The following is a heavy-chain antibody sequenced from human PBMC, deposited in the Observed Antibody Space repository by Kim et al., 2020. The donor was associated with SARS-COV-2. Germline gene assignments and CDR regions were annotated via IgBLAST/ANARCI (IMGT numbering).Heavy chain of an antibody. CDR3: AKDSDYGSGSYHNFDY. CDR1: GFTFGDYA. Sequence: GGSLRLSCAASGFTFGDYAMHWVRQAPGKGLEWVSGISWNSGSIGYADSVKGRFTISRDNDKNSLYLQMNSLRAEDTALYYCAKDSDYGSGSYHNFDYWGQGTLVTVSS. CDR2: ISWNSGSI. D-gene: IGHD3-10*01. V-gene: IGHV3-9*01. J-gene: IGHJ4*02.